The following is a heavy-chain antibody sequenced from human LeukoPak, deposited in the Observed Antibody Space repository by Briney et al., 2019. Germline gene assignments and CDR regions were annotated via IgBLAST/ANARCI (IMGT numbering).Heavy chain of an antibody. Sequence: SETLFLTCTVSGGSISSYYWSWIRQPPGKGLEWIGYIYYSGSTNYNPSLKSRVTISVDTSKNQFSLKLSSVTAADTAVYYCARGDSSGWSRWGQGTLVTVSS. D-gene: IGHD6-19*01. CDR1: GGSISSYY. CDR2: IYYSGST. CDR3: ARGDSSGWSR. J-gene: IGHJ4*02. V-gene: IGHV4-59*01.